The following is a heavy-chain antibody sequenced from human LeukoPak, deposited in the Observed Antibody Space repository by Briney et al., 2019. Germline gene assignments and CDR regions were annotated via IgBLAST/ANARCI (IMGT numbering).Heavy chain of an antibody. V-gene: IGHV4-34*01. Sequence: SETLSLTCAVSGVPYSNYYWSWVRQSPRQGLEWIGEINHSGYTNYNPSLKSRVTMSIDTSKNQFSLKLTSVTAADTGVYYCTRAVAGHPDWGQGTLVTVSS. J-gene: IGHJ4*02. D-gene: IGHD6-19*01. CDR1: GVPYSNYY. CDR2: INHSGYT. CDR3: TRAVAGHPD.